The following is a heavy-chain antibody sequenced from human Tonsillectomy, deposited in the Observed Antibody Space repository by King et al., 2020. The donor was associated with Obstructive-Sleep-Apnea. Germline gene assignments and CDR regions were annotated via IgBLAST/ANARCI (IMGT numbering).Heavy chain of an antibody. CDR2: IDPSDSYT. V-gene: IGHV5-10-1*01. D-gene: IGHD6-13*01. CDR1: GYSFTSYW. CDR3: ARRSDSSSWYFYFDY. Sequence: VQLVESGAEVKKPGESLRISCKGSGYSFTSYWISWVRQMPGKGLEWMGRIDPSDSYTNYSPSFQGHVTISADKSISTAYLQWSSLKASDTAMYYCARRSDSSSWYFYFDYWGQGTLVTVSS. J-gene: IGHJ4*02.